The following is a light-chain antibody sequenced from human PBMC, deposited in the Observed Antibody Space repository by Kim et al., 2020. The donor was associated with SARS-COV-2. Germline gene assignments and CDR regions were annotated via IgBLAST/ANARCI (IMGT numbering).Light chain of an antibody. CDR1: SLRSYY. J-gene: IGLJ2*01. CDR2: GRN. V-gene: IGLV3-19*01. Sequence: SSELTQDPAVSVALGQTVRLTCQGDSLRSYYATWYQQKPRQAPLLVIFGRNNRPSGIPDRFSGSTSGNTASLTLTGAQAEDEADFYCQSRDSGGNVVFGGGTKLTVL. CDR3: QSRDSGGNVV.